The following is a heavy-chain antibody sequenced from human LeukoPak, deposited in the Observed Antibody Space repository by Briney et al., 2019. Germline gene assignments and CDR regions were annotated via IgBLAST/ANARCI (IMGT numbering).Heavy chain of an antibody. CDR2: ISYDGNDK. Sequence: GGSLRLSCVASGFTSSSYGMHWVRQAPGKGLEWVAVISYDGNDKYYADSVKGRFSISRDNSKNTLYLEMSSLRTEDTAVYYCAKDPYSSRMEYFQYWGQGTLVIVSS. CDR3: AKDPYSSRMEYFQY. J-gene: IGHJ1*01. CDR1: GFTSSSYG. D-gene: IGHD3-22*01. V-gene: IGHV3-30*18.